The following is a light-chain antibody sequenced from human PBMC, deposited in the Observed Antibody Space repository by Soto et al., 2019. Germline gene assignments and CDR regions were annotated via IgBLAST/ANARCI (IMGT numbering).Light chain of an antibody. CDR3: QQRSSWPLT. CDR2: DAS. Sequence: EIVLTQSPATLSLSPGERATLSCGASQSVGTYLAWYQQSPDQAPRLLIYDASNRASGVPARFSGSGSGTDFTLTISSLEPEDLALYYCQQRSSWPLTFGGGTKVDIK. CDR1: QSVGTY. J-gene: IGKJ4*01. V-gene: IGKV3-11*01.